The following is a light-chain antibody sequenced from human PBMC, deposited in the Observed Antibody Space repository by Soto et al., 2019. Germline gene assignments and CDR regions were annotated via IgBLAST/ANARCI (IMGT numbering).Light chain of an antibody. CDR3: AAWDDSLSVV. CDR1: SSNIGSNY. V-gene: IGLV1-47*01. Sequence: QSVLTQPPSASGXXXXRVTXSCSGSSSNIGSNYVYWYQQLPGTAPKLLIYRNNQRPSGVPDRFSGSKSGTSASLAISGLRSEDEADYYCAAWDDSLSVVFGGGTKVTVL. CDR2: RNN. J-gene: IGLJ2*01.